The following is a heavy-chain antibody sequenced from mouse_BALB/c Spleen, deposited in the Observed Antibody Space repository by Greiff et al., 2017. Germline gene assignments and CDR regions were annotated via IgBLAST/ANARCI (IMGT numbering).Heavy chain of an antibody. V-gene: IGHV1S34*01. J-gene: IGHJ3*01. D-gene: IGHD2-4*01. CDR2: ISCYNGAT. CDR3: ARGNDYDKAWFAY. Sequence: LVKTGASVKISCKASGYSFTGYYMHWVKQSHGKSLEWIGYISCYNGATSYNQKFKGKATFTVDTSSSTAYMQFNSLTSEDSAVYYCARGNDYDKAWFAYWGQGTLVTVSA. CDR1: GYSFTGYY.